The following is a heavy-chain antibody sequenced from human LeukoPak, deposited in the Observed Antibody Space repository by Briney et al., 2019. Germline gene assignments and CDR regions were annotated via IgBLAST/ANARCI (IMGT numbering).Heavy chain of an antibody. V-gene: IGHV1-46*01. J-gene: IGHJ6*02. Sequence: GASVKVSCKASGYTFTSYYMHWVRQAPGQGLEWMGIINPSGGSTSYAQKFQGRVTMTRDTSTSTVYMELSSLRSEDTAVYYCARAPASINDRGGNHYYGMDVWGQGTTVTVSS. CDR1: GYTFTSYY. D-gene: IGHD2-15*01. CDR3: ARAPASINDRGGNHYYGMDV. CDR2: INPSGGST.